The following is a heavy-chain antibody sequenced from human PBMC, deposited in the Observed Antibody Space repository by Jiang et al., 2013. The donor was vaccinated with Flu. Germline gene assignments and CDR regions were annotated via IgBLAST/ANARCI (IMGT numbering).Heavy chain of an antibody. CDR2: IDSSSGTI. V-gene: IGHV3-48*01. J-gene: IGHJ4*02. Sequence: QLLESGGGLVQPGGSLRLSCAASGFTFSTYSMNWVRQAPGKGLEWLSYIDSSSGTIYYSDAVKGRFTISRDNAKNSLYLQMNSLRAEDTAVYYCARDGCSGGSCLFFGYWGQGALVTVSS. CDR1: GFTFSTYS. D-gene: IGHD2-15*01. CDR3: ARDGCSGGSCLFFGY.